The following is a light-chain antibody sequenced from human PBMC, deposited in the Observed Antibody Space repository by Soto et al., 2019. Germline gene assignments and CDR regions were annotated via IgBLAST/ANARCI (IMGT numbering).Light chain of an antibody. Sequence: DIQMTQSPSSVSASVGDRVTITCRASQVISNWLAWYQQKAGKAPKLLISAASSLQSGVPSRFSGSGSGTDFTLTISSLQPEDFATYYCQQANSFPYTFGQGTKLEIK. CDR2: AAS. J-gene: IGKJ2*01. CDR1: QVISNW. CDR3: QQANSFPYT. V-gene: IGKV1-12*01.